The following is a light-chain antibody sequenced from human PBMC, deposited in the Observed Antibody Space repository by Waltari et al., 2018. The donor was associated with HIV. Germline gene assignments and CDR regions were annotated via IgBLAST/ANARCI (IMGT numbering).Light chain of an antibody. Sequence: AIQMTQSPSSLSAAVGDSVTITCRSSQGIRNDLGWYQQKSGKAPKLLIYAASALHNGVPSRFSGSGSGTDFTLTISSVQPKDFATYYCLQDYKAPYTFGQGTKLEIK. CDR2: AAS. J-gene: IGKJ2*01. CDR3: LQDYKAPYT. CDR1: QGIRND. V-gene: IGKV1-6*01.